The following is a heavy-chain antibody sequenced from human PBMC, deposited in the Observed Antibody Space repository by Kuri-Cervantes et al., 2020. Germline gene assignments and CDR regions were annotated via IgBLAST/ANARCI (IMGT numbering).Heavy chain of an antibody. CDR3: ARGGHSGYDFDY. CDR2: IIPIFGTA. V-gene: IGHV1-69*13. CDR1: GGTFSSYA. J-gene: IGHJ4*02. D-gene: IGHD5-12*01. Sequence: SVKVSCKASGGTFSSYAISWVRQAPGQGLEWMGGIIPIFGTANYAQKFQGRVTITADESTSTAYMELSSLRSEDTAVYYCARGGHSGYDFDYWGQGTLVTVSS.